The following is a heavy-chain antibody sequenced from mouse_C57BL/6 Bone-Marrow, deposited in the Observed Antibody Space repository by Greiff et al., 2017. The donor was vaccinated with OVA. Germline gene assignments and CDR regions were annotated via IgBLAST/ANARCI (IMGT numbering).Heavy chain of an antibody. V-gene: IGHV14-4*01. J-gene: IGHJ3*01. CDR1: GFNIKDDY. CDR2: IDPENGDT. CDR3: TTSVH. Sequence: VQLQQSGAELVRPGASVKLSCTASGFNIKDDYMHWVKQRPEQGLEWIGWIDPENGDTEYASKFQGKATITADTSSNKASLQLISLTSEDTSFFYCTTSVHWGPGTLVTVSA.